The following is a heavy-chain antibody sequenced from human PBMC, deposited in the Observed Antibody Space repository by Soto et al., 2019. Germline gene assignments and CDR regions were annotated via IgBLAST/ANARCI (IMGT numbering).Heavy chain of an antibody. CDR3: ARDSSGVFYYYYGMDV. CDR2: ISAYNGNT. CDR1: GYTFTSYC. D-gene: IGHD3-22*01. Sequence: GASVKVSCKASGYTFTSYCISWVRQAPGQGLEWMGWISAYNGNTNYAQKLQGRVTMTTDTSTSTAYMELRSLRSDDTAVYYCARDSSGVFYYYYGMDVWGQGTTVTVSS. J-gene: IGHJ6*02. V-gene: IGHV1-18*01.